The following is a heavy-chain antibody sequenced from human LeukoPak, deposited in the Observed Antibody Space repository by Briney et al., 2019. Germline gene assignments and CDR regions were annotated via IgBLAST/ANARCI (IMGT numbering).Heavy chain of an antibody. V-gene: IGHV4-39*01. CDR1: GGSISSSSYY. J-gene: IGHJ4*02. CDR2: IYYSGST. CDR3: ARTRRWPNFDY. D-gene: IGHD6-13*01. Sequence: SETLSLTCTVSGGSISSSSYYWGWIRQPPGKGLGWSGSIYYSGSTYYDPSLKSRVPISVDTSKNQFSLKLSSVAAADTAVYYCARTRRWPNFDYWGQGTLVTVSS.